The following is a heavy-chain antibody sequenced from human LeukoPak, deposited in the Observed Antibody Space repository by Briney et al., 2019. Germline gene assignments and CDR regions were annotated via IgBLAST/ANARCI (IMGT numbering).Heavy chain of an antibody. CDR1: GYTFTSYG. CDR3: ARAAYSGRSPYYFDY. Sequence: GASVKVSCKASGYTFTSYGLSWVGQAPGQGLEWMGWISAYNGNTNYAQKLQGRVTLTTGTSTSTAYMELRSLRSDDTAVYYCARAAYSGRSPYYFDYWGQGTLVTVSS. V-gene: IGHV1-18*01. J-gene: IGHJ4*02. D-gene: IGHD1-26*01. CDR2: ISAYNGNT.